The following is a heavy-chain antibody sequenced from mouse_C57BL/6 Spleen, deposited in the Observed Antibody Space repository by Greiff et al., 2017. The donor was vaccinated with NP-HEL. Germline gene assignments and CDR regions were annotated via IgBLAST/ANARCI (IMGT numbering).Heavy chain of an antibody. D-gene: IGHD2-4*01. J-gene: IGHJ1*03. CDR3: AREDYDYDDWYFDV. CDR1: GYSITSGYD. V-gene: IGHV3-1*01. Sequence: VQLKQSGPGMVKPSQSLSLTCTVTGYSITSGYDWHWIRHFPGNKLEWMGYISYSGSTNYNPSLKSRISITHDTSKNHFFLKLNSVTTEDTATYYCAREDYDYDDWYFDVWGTGTTVTVSS. CDR2: ISYSGST.